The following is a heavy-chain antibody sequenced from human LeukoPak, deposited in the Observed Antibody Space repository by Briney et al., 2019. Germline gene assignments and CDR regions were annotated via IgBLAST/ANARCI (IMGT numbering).Heavy chain of an antibody. CDR1: GFTFSSYA. CDR3: ARDGDYDFWRSPGGVDY. Sequence: GGSLRLSCAASGFTFSSYAMHWVRQAPGKGLEWVAVISYDGSNKYYADSVKGRFTTSRDNSKNTLYLQMNSLRAEDTAVYYCARDGDYDFWRSPGGVDYWGQGTLVTVSS. J-gene: IGHJ4*02. CDR2: ISYDGSNK. V-gene: IGHV3-30-3*01. D-gene: IGHD3-3*01.